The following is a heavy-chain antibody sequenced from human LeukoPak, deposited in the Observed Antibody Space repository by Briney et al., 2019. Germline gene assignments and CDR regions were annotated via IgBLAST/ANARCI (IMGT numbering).Heavy chain of an antibody. Sequence: KSSETLSLTCSVSGGAIISYYWSWIRQPAGKGLEWIGRIYPTGNTDYNPPLKTRVTMSTDLSKKQFSLRLRSVTAADTAVYYCARLKFYDSTGYSPGCYMDVWGKGTAVTVSS. D-gene: IGHD3-22*01. V-gene: IGHV4-4*07. J-gene: IGHJ6*03. CDR2: IYPTGNT. CDR3: ARLKFYDSTGYSPGCYMDV. CDR1: GGAIISYY.